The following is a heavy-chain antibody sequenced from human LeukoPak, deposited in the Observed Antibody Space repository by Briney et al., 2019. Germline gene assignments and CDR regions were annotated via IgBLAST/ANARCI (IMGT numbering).Heavy chain of an antibody. CDR3: AKDPRARGAPDHFDY. D-gene: IGHD1-26*01. Sequence: SQTLSLTCTVSGGSISSSSYYWGWIRQPPGKGLEWIGSIYYSGSTYYNPSLKSRVTISVDTSKNQFSLKLSSVTAADTAVYYCAKDPRARGAPDHFDYWGQGTLVTVSS. V-gene: IGHV4-39*07. CDR2: IYYSGST. J-gene: IGHJ4*02. CDR1: GGSISSSSYY.